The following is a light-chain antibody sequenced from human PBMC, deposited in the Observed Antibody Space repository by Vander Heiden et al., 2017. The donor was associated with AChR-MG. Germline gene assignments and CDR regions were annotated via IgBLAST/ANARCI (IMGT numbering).Light chain of an antibody. CDR2: GAS. CDR1: QSVASNY. V-gene: IGKV3-20*01. Sequence: EIVLTQSPGTLSLSPGETATLSCRASQSVASNYLAWYQQKPGQAPRLLIYGASTRATGIPDRFSGSGSGTDFTLTISRLEPEDFAVYYCQQYGTSPPITFGQGTRLEIK. CDR3: QQYGTSPPIT. J-gene: IGKJ5*01.